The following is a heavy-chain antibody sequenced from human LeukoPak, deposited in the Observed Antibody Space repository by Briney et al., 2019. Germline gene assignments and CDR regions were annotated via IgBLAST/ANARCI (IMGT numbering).Heavy chain of an antibody. Sequence: TGGSLRLSCAASGFTFSGYAMTWVRQAPGEGLEWVSTISGNDNNTYYADSVKGRFTVSRDNSKNTLYLQMNSLRAEDTAVYYCAKGSGSSWPTFDYWGQGTLVTVSS. CDR2: ISGNDNNT. V-gene: IGHV3-23*01. D-gene: IGHD6-13*01. J-gene: IGHJ4*02. CDR1: GFTFSGYA. CDR3: AKGSGSSWPTFDY.